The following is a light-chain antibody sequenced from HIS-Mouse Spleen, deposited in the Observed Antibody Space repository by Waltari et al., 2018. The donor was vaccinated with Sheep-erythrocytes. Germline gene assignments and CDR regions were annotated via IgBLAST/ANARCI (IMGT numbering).Light chain of an antibody. J-gene: IGLJ3*02. CDR3: SSYAGSNNWV. CDR1: SSYVGGYNY. Sequence: QSALTPPPSASGSPGQSVTISCTATSSYVGGYNYVSWYQQHPGKAPKLMIYEVSKRPSGVPDRFSGSKSGNTASLTVSGLQAEDEADYYCSSYAGSNNWVFGGGTKLTVL. V-gene: IGLV2-8*01. CDR2: EVS.